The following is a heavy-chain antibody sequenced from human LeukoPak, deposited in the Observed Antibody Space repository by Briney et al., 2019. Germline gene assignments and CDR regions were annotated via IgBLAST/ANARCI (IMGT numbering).Heavy chain of an antibody. CDR3: ARVPYYYDSSGSDY. V-gene: IGHV4-61*02. CDR1: GGSISSGSYY. Sequence: SETLSLTCTVSGGSISSGSYYWSWIRQPAGKGLEWFGRIYTSGSTTYNPSLKSRVTISVDTSKNQFSLKLSSVTAADTAVYYCARVPYYYDSSGSDYWGQGTLVTVSS. CDR2: IYTSGST. D-gene: IGHD3-22*01. J-gene: IGHJ4*02.